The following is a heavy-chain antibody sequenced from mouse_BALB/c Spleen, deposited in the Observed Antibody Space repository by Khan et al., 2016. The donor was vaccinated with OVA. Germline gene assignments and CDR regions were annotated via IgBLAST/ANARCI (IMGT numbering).Heavy chain of an antibody. V-gene: IGHV5-17*02. Sequence: EVELVESGGGLVQPGGSRKLSCAASGFNFSSYGMHWVRQAPEKGLEWVAYISGDSSTIYYADTVKGRFTISRDNPKNTLFLQMTSLMSEDTAMYYCATSYYYGYYFDYWGPGTTLTVSS. D-gene: IGHD1-1*01. CDR2: ISGDSSTI. CDR1: GFNFSSYG. CDR3: ATSYYYGYYFDY. J-gene: IGHJ2*01.